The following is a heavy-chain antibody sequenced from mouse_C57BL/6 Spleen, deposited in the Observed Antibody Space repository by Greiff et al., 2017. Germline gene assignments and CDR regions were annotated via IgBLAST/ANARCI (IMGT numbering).Heavy chain of an antibody. CDR1: GYTFTSYW. CDR3: ARAYDYDGAWFAY. CDR2: IDPSDSYT. Sequence: QVQLQQSGAELVRPGTSVKLSCKASGYTFTSYWMHWVKQRPGQGLEWIGVIDPSDSYTNYNQKFKGKATLTVDTSSSTAYMQLSSLTSEDSAVYYGARAYDYDGAWFAYWGQGTLVTVSA. V-gene: IGHV1-59*01. D-gene: IGHD2-4*01. J-gene: IGHJ3*01.